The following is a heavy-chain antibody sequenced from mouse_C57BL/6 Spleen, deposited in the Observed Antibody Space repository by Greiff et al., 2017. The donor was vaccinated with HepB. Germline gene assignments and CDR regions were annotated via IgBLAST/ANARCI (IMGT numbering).Heavy chain of an antibody. Sequence: EVKLMESGGGLVKPGGSLKLSCAASGFTFSDYGMHWVRQAPEKGLEWVAYISSGSSTIYYADTVKGRFTISRDNAKNTLFLQMTSLRSEDTAMYYCARGSYYGSSRFDYWGQGTTLTVSS. CDR1: GFTFSDYG. V-gene: IGHV5-17*01. D-gene: IGHD1-1*01. CDR3: ARGSYYGSSRFDY. J-gene: IGHJ2*01. CDR2: ISSGSSTI.